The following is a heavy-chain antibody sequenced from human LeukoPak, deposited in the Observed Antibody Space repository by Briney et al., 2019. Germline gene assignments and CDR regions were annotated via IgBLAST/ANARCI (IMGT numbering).Heavy chain of an antibody. CDR3: ANGPYYYGSGSYYN. V-gene: IGHV3-23*01. D-gene: IGHD3-10*01. CDR1: GFTFSSYA. Sequence: GGSLRLSCAASGFTFSSYAMSWVRQAPGKGLEWVSAISGSGGSTYYADSVKGRFTISRDDSKNTLYLQMNSLRAEDTAVYYCANGPYYYGSGSYYNWGQGTLVTVSS. J-gene: IGHJ4*02. CDR2: ISGSGGST.